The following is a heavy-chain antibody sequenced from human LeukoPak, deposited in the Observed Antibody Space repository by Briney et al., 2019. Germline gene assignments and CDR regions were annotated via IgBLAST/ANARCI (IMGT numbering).Heavy chain of an antibody. CDR3: ARGRTFDN. J-gene: IGHJ4*02. CDR2: IYDRGSA. V-gene: IGHV4-59*01. Sequence: SETLSLTCTVSGGSISSYYWSWIRQPPGKGLEWIGNIYDRGSAKYNPSLKSRVTISVDTSKNQFSLRLSSVTAADTAVYYCARGRTFDNWGQGTLVTVSS. CDR1: GGSISSYY.